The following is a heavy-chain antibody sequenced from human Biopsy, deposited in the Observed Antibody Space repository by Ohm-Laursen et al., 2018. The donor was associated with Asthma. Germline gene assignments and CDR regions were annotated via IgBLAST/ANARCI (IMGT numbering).Heavy chain of an antibody. V-gene: IGHV3-30*03. J-gene: IGHJ6*02. Sequence: SLRLSCAATGFTLTTYAIHWVRQAPGKGLEWVAVISYDGGTKYSADSVKGRFIVSRDISKNILSLQMNSLRPEDTAVYYCARGVVWFREVGGMDVWGQGTTVTVSS. CDR2: ISYDGGTK. CDR3: ARGVVWFREVGGMDV. D-gene: IGHD3-10*01. CDR1: GFTLTTYA.